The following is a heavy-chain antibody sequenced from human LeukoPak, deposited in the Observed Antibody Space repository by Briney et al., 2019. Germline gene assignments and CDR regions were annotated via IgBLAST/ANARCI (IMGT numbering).Heavy chain of an antibody. CDR3: ARVGRGDHTWGSYYCDH. V-gene: IGHV4-59*01. J-gene: IGHJ4*02. Sequence: SETLSLTCTVSGDSFSSYHWSWLRQPTGKGLEWIGYISSSGSTSYNLSLKSRVTISVDTSKNQFSLRLSSVTAADTAVYYCARVGRGDHTWGSYYCDHWGQGTLVSVSS. CDR2: ISSSGST. D-gene: IGHD3-16*01. CDR1: GDSFSSYH.